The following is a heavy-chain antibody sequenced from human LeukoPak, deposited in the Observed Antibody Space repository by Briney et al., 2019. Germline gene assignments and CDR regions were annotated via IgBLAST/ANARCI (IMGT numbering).Heavy chain of an antibody. V-gene: IGHV3-7*01. CDR1: GFSFSSYW. CDR3: AKRIGTTGTGDY. CDR2: INQDGSQK. J-gene: IGHJ4*02. D-gene: IGHD1-1*01. Sequence: GGSLRLSCASSGFSFSSYWMTWVRQAPGKGLEWVANINQDGSQKYYVDSVKGRFTISRDNAKNSLHLQMNSLRVEDTAVYYCAKRIGTTGTGDYWGQGTLVTVSS.